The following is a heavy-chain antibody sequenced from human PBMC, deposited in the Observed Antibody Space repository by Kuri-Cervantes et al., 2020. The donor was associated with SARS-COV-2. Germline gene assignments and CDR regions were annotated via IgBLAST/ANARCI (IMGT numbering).Heavy chain of an antibody. CDR2: IDWDDDK. V-gene: IGHV2-70*12. CDR3: AHRRRWFDP. CDR1: GFSLTTSGMC. J-gene: IGHJ5*02. Sequence: SGPTLVKPTQTLTLTYTFSGFSLTTSGMCVAWIRQPPGKALEWLARIDWDDDKYYKTSLNTRLSISKDTSKDQVVLTMTNMDPVDTATYYCAHRRRWFDPWGQGTLVTVSS.